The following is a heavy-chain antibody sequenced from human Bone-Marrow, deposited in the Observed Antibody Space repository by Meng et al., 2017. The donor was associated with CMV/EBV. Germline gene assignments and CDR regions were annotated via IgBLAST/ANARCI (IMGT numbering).Heavy chain of an antibody. CDR2: TYYRSKWYN. CDR3: ARAQYYDILTGYYRFDY. D-gene: IGHD3-9*01. Sequence: SQTLSLTCAISGDSVSSNSAAWNWIRQSPSRGLEWLGRTYYRSKWYNDYAVSVKSRITINPDTSKNQFHLQLNSVTPEDTAVYYCARAQYYDILTGYYRFDYWGQGTLVTVSS. J-gene: IGHJ4*02. V-gene: IGHV6-1*01. CDR1: GDSVSSNSAA.